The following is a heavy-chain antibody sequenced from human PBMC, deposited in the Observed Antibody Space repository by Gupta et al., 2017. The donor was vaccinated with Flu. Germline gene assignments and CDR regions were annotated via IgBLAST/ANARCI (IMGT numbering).Heavy chain of an antibody. CDR1: GFTFDKFG. J-gene: IGHJ4*02. D-gene: IGHD5-12*01. Sequence: EVQLVESGGGLVQPGRSLRLSCVASGFTFDKFGMSWVRQVPGKGLEWVAGLSWNSGVIGYADSVKGRFTISRDNAKNSLYLQMNSLRVEDTALYFCVKDRGYNGLGLEHWGQGTLVTVSS. V-gene: IGHV3-9*01. CDR2: LSWNSGVI. CDR3: VKDRGYNGLGLEH.